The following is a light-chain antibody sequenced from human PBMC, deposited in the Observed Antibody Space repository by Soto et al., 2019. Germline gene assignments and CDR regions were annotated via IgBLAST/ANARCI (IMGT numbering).Light chain of an antibody. Sequence: DIQMTQSPSSVSASVGDRVTITCRASQGISTWLAWFQQKPGEAPRLLIYTASTLHSGVPSRFSGSGSGTDFTLIISSLQPEDFATYYCQQGDSCPLTFGGGTKVEIK. CDR1: QGISTW. CDR2: TAS. V-gene: IGKV1-12*01. CDR3: QQGDSCPLT. J-gene: IGKJ4*01.